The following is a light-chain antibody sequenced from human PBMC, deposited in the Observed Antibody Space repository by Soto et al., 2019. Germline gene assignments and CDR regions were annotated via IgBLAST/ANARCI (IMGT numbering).Light chain of an antibody. CDR3: QHYCSSPT. CDR1: QSISSSY. J-gene: IGKJ1*01. V-gene: IGKV3-20*01. Sequence: EIALTQSPGTLSLSPGERATLSCGASQSISSSYLAWYQQKPGQAPRLLLYGASNRATGIPDRFSGSGSGTDFTLTISRLEPEDFAVYYCQHYCSSPTFGQGTKVEIK. CDR2: GAS.